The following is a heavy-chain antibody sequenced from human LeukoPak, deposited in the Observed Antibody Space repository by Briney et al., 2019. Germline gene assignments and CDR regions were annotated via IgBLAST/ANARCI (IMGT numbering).Heavy chain of an antibody. Sequence: PGGSLRLSCAASGFTFSDYWMHWVRQAPGKGRVWVSRIKTDGRSTNYADSVKGRFTISRDNAKNTLYLQMNSLRAEDTAVYYCARGRIGGWTDYWGQGTLVTVSS. CDR3: ARGRIGGWTDY. CDR1: GFTFSDYW. V-gene: IGHV3-74*01. CDR2: IKTDGRST. J-gene: IGHJ4*02. D-gene: IGHD6-19*01.